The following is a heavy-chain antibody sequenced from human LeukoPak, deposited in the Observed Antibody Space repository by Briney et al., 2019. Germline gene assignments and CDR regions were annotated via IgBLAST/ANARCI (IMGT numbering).Heavy chain of an antibody. Sequence: GGSLRLSCAASGFTFSSYEMNWVRQAPGKGLEWVSYISSSGSTIYYADSVKGRFTISRDSAKNSLYLQMNSLRAEDTAVYYCARAIAAAGMDYWGQGTLVTASS. CDR3: ARAIAAAGMDY. J-gene: IGHJ4*02. V-gene: IGHV3-48*03. CDR1: GFTFSSYE. D-gene: IGHD6-13*01. CDR2: ISSSGSTI.